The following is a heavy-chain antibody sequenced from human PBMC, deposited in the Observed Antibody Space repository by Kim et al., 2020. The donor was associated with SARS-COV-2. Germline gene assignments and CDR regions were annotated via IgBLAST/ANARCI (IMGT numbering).Heavy chain of an antibody. CDR3: ARFPWNGDYFDY. CDR2: ISSSSSYI. J-gene: IGHJ4*02. CDR1: GFTFSSYS. V-gene: IGHV3-21*01. D-gene: IGHD1-1*01. Sequence: GGSLRLSCAASGFTFSSYSMNWVRQAPGKGLEWVSSISSSSSYIYYADSVKGRFTISRDNAKNSLYLQMNSLRAEDTAVYYCARFPWNGDYFDYWGQGTLVTVSS.